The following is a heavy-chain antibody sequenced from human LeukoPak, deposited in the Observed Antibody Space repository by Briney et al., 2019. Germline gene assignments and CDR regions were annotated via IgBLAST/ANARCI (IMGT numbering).Heavy chain of an antibody. J-gene: IGHJ4*02. CDR2: INHSGST. D-gene: IGHD7-27*01. V-gene: IGHV4-34*01. CDR3: ARDRYSPHWGDYFDY. CDR1: GGSFSTYY. Sequence: SETLSLTCAVYGGSFSTYYWSWIRQPPGKGLEWIGEINHSGSTNYNPSLKSRVTISVYTSKNQFSLKLSSVTAADTAVYYCARDRYSPHWGDYFDYWGQGTLVTVSS.